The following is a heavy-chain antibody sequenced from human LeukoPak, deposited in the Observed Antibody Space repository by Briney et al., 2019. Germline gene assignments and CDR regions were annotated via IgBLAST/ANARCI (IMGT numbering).Heavy chain of an antibody. V-gene: IGHV4-61*05. CDR1: GGSISDSSYY. D-gene: IGHD3-22*01. CDR3: ARDLHGGYYDSSGYSLYYYYMDV. CDR2: IYYSGST. Sequence: PSETLSLTCTVSGGSISDSSYYWVWIRQPPGKGLERIGYIYYSGSTNYNPSLKSRVTISVDTSKNQFSLKLSSVTAADTAVYYCARDLHGGYYDSSGYSLYYYYMDVWGKGTTVTVSS. J-gene: IGHJ6*03.